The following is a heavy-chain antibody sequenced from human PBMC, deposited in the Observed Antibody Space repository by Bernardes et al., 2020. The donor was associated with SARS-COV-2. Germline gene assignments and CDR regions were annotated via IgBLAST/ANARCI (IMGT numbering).Heavy chain of an antibody. CDR2: INQDGSEK. CDR3: ARDTRGAFDY. D-gene: IGHD1-26*01. CDR1: GFTFDDYG. Sequence: GGSLRLSCAASGFTFDDYGMTWVRQAPGKGLEWVANINQDGSEKYYVDSVKGRFTISRDNAKKSLYLQINSLRAEDTAVYYCARDTRGAFDYWGQGTLVTVSS. J-gene: IGHJ4*02. V-gene: IGHV3-7*01.